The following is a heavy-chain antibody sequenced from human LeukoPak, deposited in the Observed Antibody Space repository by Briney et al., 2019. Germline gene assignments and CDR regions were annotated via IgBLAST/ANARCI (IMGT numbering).Heavy chain of an antibody. D-gene: IGHD2-15*01. V-gene: IGHV3-7*03. CDR1: GFTVSNNY. Sequence: GGSLRLSCVVSGFTVSNNYMSWARQAPGKGLEWVASINHNGNVNYYVDSVKGRFTISRDKAKNSLYLQMNNLRAEDTAVYFCARGGGLDVWGQGATVTVSS. CDR2: INHNGNVN. CDR3: ARGGGLDV. J-gene: IGHJ6*02.